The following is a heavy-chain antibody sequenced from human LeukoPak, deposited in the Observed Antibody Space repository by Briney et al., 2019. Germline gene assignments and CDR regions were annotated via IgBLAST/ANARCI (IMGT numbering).Heavy chain of an antibody. CDR2: ITPIFGRA. J-gene: IGHJ5*02. V-gene: IGHV1-69*05. Sequence: GASVKVSCKASGGTLSTHAISWVRQAPGQGLEWMGGITPIFGRANYAQKFQGRVTITTEESTSTAYMGLSSLRSEDTAVYYCARVHCTSTVCYTGWFDPWGQGTLVTVSS. CDR3: ARVHCTSTVCYTGWFDP. CDR1: GGTLSTHA. D-gene: IGHD2-2*02.